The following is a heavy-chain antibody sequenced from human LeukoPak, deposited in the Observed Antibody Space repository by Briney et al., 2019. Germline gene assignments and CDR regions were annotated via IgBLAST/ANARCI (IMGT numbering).Heavy chain of an antibody. CDR1: GYTFTGYY. Sequence: ASVKVSCTASGYTFTGYYMHWVRQAPGQGLEWMGWINPNSGGTNYAQKFQGRVTMTRDTSISTAYMELSRLRSDDTAVYYCARRGYCSSTSCYGPRFDPWGQGTLVTVSS. V-gene: IGHV1-2*02. CDR3: ARRGYCSSTSCYGPRFDP. J-gene: IGHJ5*02. CDR2: INPNSGGT. D-gene: IGHD2-2*01.